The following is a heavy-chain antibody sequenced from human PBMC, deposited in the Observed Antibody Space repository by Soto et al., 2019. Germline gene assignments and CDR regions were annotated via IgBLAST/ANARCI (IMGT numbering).Heavy chain of an antibody. Sequence: ASVKVSCKASGYTFTSYDINWVRQATGQGLEWMGWMNPNSGNTGYAQKFQGRVTMTRNTSISTAYMELSSLRAEDTAVYYCAKGLVRGNWESPDYWGQGTLVTVSS. CDR3: AKGLVRGNWESPDY. CDR1: GYTFTSYD. J-gene: IGHJ4*02. V-gene: IGHV1-8*01. D-gene: IGHD3-10*01. CDR2: MNPNSGNT.